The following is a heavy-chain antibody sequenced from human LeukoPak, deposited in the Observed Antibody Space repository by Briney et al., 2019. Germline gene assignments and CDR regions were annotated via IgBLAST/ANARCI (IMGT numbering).Heavy chain of an antibody. D-gene: IGHD4-11*01. CDR3: ARDFRSVTSYYYYGMDV. V-gene: IGHV3-23*01. J-gene: IGHJ6*02. CDR2: ISGSGGST. CDR1: GFTFSSYA. Sequence: GGSLRLSCAASGFTFSSYAVSWVRQAPGKGLEWVSAISGSGGSTYYADSVKGRFTISRDNSKNTLYLQMNSLRAEDTAVYYCARDFRSVTSYYYYGMDVWGQGTTVTVSS.